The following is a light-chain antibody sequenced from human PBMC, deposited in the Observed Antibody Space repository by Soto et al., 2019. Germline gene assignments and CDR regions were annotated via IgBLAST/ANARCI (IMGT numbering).Light chain of an antibody. Sequence: QSVLTQPASVSGSPGQSITISCTGTSSDVGSYNLVSWYQQHPGKAPKLMIYEGSKRPSGVSNRFSGSKSGNTASLTISGLQAEDEADYYCCSYVGSSTFVFYVFGTGTKVTVL. CDR2: EGS. J-gene: IGLJ1*01. CDR1: SSDVGSYNL. CDR3: CSYVGSSTFVFYV. V-gene: IGLV2-23*03.